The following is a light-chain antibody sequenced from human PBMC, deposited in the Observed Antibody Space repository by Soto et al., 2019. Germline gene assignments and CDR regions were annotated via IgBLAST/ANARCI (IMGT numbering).Light chain of an antibody. V-gene: IGLV4-69*01. CDR2: VNSDGSH. Sequence: QSVLTQSPSASASLGASVKLTCTLTSGHSNYAIAWHQQQPEKGPRYLMKVNSDGSHNKGDGIPDRFSGSSSGAERYLTISSLQSDDEADYYCQTWDTASRVFGGGTKLTVL. CDR3: QTWDTASRV. J-gene: IGLJ3*02. CDR1: SGHSNYA.